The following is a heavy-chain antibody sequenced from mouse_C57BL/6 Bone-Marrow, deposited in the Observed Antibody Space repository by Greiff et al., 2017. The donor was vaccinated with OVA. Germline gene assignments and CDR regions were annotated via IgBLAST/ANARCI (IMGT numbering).Heavy chain of an antibody. CDR3: ARPTTVWYFDV. D-gene: IGHD2-10*01. CDR1: GYAFSSYW. Sequence: VQLQESGAELVKPGASVKISCKASGYAFSSYWMNWVKQRPGKGLEWIGQIYPGDGDTNYNGKFKGKATLTADKSSSTAYMQLSSLTSEDSAVYFCARPTTVWYFDVWGTGTTVTVSS. J-gene: IGHJ1*03. V-gene: IGHV1-80*01. CDR2: IYPGDGDT.